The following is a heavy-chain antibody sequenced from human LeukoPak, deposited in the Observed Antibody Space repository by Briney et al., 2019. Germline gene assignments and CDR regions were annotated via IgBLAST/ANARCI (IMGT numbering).Heavy chain of an antibody. J-gene: IGHJ4*02. D-gene: IGHD6-19*01. CDR1: GYTFTSYG. Sequence: ASVKVSCKASGYTFTSYGISWVRQAPGKGLEWMGWISAYNGNTNYAQKLQGRVTMTTDTSTSTAYMELRSLRSDDTAVYYCARALTSIAVAGTNDYWGQGTLVTVSS. CDR3: ARALTSIAVAGTNDY. CDR2: ISAYNGNT. V-gene: IGHV1-18*01.